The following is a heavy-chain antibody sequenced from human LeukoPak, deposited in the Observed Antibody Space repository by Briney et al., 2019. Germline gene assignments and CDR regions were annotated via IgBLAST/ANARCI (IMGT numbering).Heavy chain of an antibody. CDR1: GYTLTELP. Sequence: ASVKVSCKVSGYTLTELPMHWVRQAPGKGLEWMGGFVPEDGETIYAQKFQGRVTMTEDTSTDTAYMELSSLRSEDTAVYYCATDSSVGGYYFKWGQGTLVTVSS. J-gene: IGHJ4*02. V-gene: IGHV1-24*01. CDR3: ATDSSVGGYYFK. D-gene: IGHD3-22*01. CDR2: FVPEDGET.